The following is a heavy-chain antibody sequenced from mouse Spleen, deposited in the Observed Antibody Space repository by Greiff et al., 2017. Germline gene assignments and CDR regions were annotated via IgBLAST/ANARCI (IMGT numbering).Heavy chain of an antibody. V-gene: IGHV1-22*01. CDR3: ANLYGNYPYYAMDY. Sequence: EVQLQQSGPELVKPGASVKMSCKASGYTFTDYNMHWVKQSHGKSLEWIGYINPNNGGTSYNQKFKGKATLTLNKSSSTAYMELRSLTSEDSAVYYCANLYGNYPYYAMDYWGQGTSVTVSS. CDR2: INPNNGGT. D-gene: IGHD2-1*01. CDR1: GYTFTDYN. J-gene: IGHJ4*01.